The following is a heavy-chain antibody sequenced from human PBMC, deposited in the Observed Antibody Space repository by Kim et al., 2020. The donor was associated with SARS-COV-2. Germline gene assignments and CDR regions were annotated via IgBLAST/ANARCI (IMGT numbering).Heavy chain of an antibody. CDR2: ISSSSSYT. J-gene: IGHJ4*02. CDR1: GFTFSDYY. V-gene: IGHV3-11*06. Sequence: GGSLRLSCAASGFTFSDYYMSWIRQAPGKGLEWVSYISSSSSYTNYADSVKGRFTISRDNAKNSLYLQMNSLRAEDTAVYYCARASISYNRPVDYWGQGTLVTVSS. D-gene: IGHD1-26*01. CDR3: ARASISYNRPVDY.